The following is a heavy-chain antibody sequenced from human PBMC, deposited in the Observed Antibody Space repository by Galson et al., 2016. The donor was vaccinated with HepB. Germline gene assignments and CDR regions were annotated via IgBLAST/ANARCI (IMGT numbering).Heavy chain of an antibody. CDR2: INPNSGGT. V-gene: IGHV1-2*02. J-gene: IGHJ4*02. D-gene: IGHD3-22*01. CDR3: ARGHYYDSRGYYYLLDY. Sequence: SVKVSCKASGYTFTAYYIHWVRQAPGQGLEWMGWINPNSGGTDFAQKFQGRVTMTRDTSISTAYMELSRLKSDDTAVYYCARGHYYDSRGYYYLLDYWGQGTLVTVSS. CDR1: GYTFTAYY.